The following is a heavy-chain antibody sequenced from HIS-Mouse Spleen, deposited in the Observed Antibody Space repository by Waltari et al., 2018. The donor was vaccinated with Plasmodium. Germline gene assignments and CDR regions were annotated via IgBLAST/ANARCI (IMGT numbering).Heavy chain of an antibody. CDR3: ARDRITGTSYVDY. CDR1: GGSISSSSYY. J-gene: IGHJ4*02. Sequence: QLQLQESGPGLVKPSETLSLTCTVSGGSISSSSYYWGWIRQPPGKGLVWIGSIYYSGSTYHNPSLKSRVTISVATSKNHFSLKLSSVTAAYTAVYYCARDRITGTSYVDYWGQGTLVTVSS. V-gene: IGHV4-39*07. CDR2: IYYSGST. D-gene: IGHD1-7*01.